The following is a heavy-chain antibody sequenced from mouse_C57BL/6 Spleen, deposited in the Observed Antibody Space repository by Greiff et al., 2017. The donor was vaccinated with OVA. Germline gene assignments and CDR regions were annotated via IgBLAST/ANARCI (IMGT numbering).Heavy chain of an antibody. V-gene: IGHV5-4*01. D-gene: IGHD3-2*02. J-gene: IGHJ3*01. CDR2: ISDGGSYT. CDR3: ARDSSGLPCAY. CDR1: GFTFSSYA. Sequence: EVKLVESGGGLVKPGGSLKLSCAASGFTFSSYAMSWVRQTPEKRLEWVATISDGGSYTYYQDNVKGRLTISRDNAKNNLYLQMSHLKAEDTAMYYGARDSSGLPCAYWGQGTLVTVSA.